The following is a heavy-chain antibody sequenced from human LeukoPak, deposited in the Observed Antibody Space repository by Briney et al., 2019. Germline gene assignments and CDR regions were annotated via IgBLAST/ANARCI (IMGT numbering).Heavy chain of an antibody. CDR1: GYTFTSYG. V-gene: IGHV1-18*01. CDR3: ARVFGGWFGELLNSYYYYYYMDV. Sequence: GASVKVSCKASGYTFTSYGISWVRQPPGQGLEWMGWISAYNGNTNYAQKLQGRVSMTTDTSTSTDYMELRSVRSDDTAVYYCARVFGGWFGELLNSYYYYYYMDVWGKGTTVTVSS. CDR2: ISAYNGNT. J-gene: IGHJ6*03. D-gene: IGHD3-10*01.